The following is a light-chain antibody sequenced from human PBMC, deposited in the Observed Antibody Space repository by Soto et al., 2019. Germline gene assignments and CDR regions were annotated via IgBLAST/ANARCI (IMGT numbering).Light chain of an antibody. CDR1: QSISSW. Sequence: DIQMTRSPSTLSASVGDRVTITCRASQSISSWLAWYQQKPGKAPKLLVYGASTLQSGVPSRFGGSGSGTEFTLTISSLQPDDFATYYCQQYDTYSPFTFGQGTKLEIK. CDR2: GAS. CDR3: QQYDTYSPFT. J-gene: IGKJ2*01. V-gene: IGKV1-5*01.